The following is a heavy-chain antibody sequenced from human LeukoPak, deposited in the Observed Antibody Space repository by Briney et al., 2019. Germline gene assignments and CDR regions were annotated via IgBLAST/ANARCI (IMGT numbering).Heavy chain of an antibody. V-gene: IGHV3-23*01. Sequence: QPGGSLRLSCAASGFTFSSYAMSWVRQAPGKGLEWVSAISGSGGSTYYADSVKGRFTISRDNSKNTLYLQMNSLRAEDTAVYYRASTDIAPYYYYYGMDVWGQGTTVTVSS. J-gene: IGHJ6*02. CDR2: ISGSGGST. D-gene: IGHD5-12*01. CDR3: ASTDIAPYYYYYGMDV. CDR1: GFTFSSYA.